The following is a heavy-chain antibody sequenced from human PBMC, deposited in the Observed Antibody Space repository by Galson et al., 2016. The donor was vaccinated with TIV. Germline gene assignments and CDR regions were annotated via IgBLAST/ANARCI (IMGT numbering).Heavy chain of an antibody. J-gene: IGHJ3*01. D-gene: IGHD4/OR15-4a*01. CDR1: GFSLSTSGVG. Sequence: PALVKPTQTLTLTCTFSGFSLSTSGVGVAWIRQPPGKALEWLAVVYWSDGKRYSPSLKNRLNITKDTSKNQVVLTMTNMDPMDTATYYCARMPFCSGIWCYLREAFDAWGQGTMVTVSS. V-gene: IGHV2-5*01. CDR3: ARMPFCSGIWCYLREAFDA. CDR2: VYWSDGK.